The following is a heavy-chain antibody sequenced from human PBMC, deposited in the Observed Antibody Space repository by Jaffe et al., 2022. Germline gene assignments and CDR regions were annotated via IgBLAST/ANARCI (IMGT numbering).Heavy chain of an antibody. V-gene: IGHV4-61*02. Sequence: QVQLQESGPGLVKPSQTLSLTCTVSGASISSDNYYWIWIRQPAGKGLEWIGRIYASGSTDYNPSLKSRVTISVDTSKNQFSLMLSSVTAADTAMYYCARFQVATISAFDIWGQGTMVTVSS. CDR3: ARFQVATISAFDI. CDR2: IYASGST. D-gene: IGHD5-12*01. CDR1: GASISSDNYY. J-gene: IGHJ3*02.